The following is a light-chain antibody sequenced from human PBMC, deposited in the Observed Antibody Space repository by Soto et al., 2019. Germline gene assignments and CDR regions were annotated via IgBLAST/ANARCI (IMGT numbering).Light chain of an antibody. CDR1: QSISSN. CDR2: GAS. V-gene: IGKV3-15*01. J-gene: IGKJ1*01. CDR3: LQHNNWPRT. Sequence: EIVMTQSPVTLSVSPGERATLSCRASQSISSNLAWYQHKPGQAPRLLIFGASTRATDVPARFSGSGSGTEFTLTISSLQSEDFAVYSCLQHNNWPRTFGQGTKVEVK.